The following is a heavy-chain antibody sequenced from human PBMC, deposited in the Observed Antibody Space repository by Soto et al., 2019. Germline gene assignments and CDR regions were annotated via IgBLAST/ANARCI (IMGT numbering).Heavy chain of an antibody. CDR3: ARARDVPAPGTVETNYSYGMDV. D-gene: IGHD6-13*01. CDR1: GGNFRSQS. V-gene: IGHV1-69*02. CDR2: IIPVLGVA. Sequence: QVQLVQSGAEVKKPGSSVKVSCKASGGNFRSQSISISWVRQAPGQGLEWMGRIIPVLGVANYAQKFQGSAPIAPXXXTXXAHVEMRTLRSEDTAPYHCARARDVPAPGTVETNYSYGMDVWGPGTTVTVSS. J-gene: IGHJ6*02.